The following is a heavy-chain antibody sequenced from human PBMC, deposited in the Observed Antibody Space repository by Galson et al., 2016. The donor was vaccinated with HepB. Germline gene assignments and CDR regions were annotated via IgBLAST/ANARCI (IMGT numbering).Heavy chain of an antibody. D-gene: IGHD2-8*01. J-gene: IGHJ6*02. V-gene: IGHV6-1*01. Sequence: CAISGDSVYNNAAAWVWTRQSPSRGVEWLGRTFYRSTWENHYAGSVKNRITISPDTSRNQFSLHLNSVTPEDTAVYYCARAVMLGRGMHVWGQGTTVTVSS. CDR3: ARAVMLGRGMHV. CDR2: TFYRSTWEN. CDR1: GDSVYNNAAA.